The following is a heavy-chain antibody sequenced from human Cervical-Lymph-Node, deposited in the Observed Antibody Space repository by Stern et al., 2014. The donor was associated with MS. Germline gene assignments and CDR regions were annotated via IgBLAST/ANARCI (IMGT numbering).Heavy chain of an antibody. J-gene: IGHJ4*02. D-gene: IGHD2-21*02. CDR2: IIPFFGTT. CDR1: GGTFSNYG. V-gene: IGHV1-69*01. Sequence: QVQLVQSGDEAKKPGSSVKVFCKTLGGTFSNYGFFWVRQAPGQGLEWMGGIIPFFGTTNYAQKFQGRVTITADESTSTVYMELRSLRADDSAIYYGTASGGGPHDYYFEWWGQGTLVTVSS. CDR3: TASGGGPHDYYFEW.